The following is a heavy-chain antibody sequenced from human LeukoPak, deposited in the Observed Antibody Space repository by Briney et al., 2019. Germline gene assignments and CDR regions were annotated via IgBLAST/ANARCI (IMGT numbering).Heavy chain of an antibody. Sequence: ASVKVSCKASGYTFTDYYMHWVRLAPGQGLEWMGWINPNSGGTNYVQKFQGWVTMTRDTSINTAYMELSRVTSDDTAVYYCARANFLYCSSTSCLFDYWGQGTLVTVSS. V-gene: IGHV1-2*04. CDR3: ARANFLYCSSTSCLFDY. D-gene: IGHD2-2*01. CDR2: INPNSGGT. CDR1: GYTFTDYY. J-gene: IGHJ4*02.